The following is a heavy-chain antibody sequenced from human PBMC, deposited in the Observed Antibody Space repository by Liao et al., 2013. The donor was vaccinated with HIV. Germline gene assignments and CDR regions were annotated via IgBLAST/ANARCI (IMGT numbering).Heavy chain of an antibody. V-gene: IGHV4-4*07. J-gene: IGHJ2*01. Sequence: QVQLQESGPGLVKPSETLSLTCTVSGGSISSYYWSWIRQPAGKGLEWIGRIYTSGSTNYNPSLKNRVTMSVDTSKNQFSLKLSSVTAADTAVYYCARARGYDFWSGYDYWYFELWGRGTLVTVSS. D-gene: IGHD3-3*01. CDR3: ARARGYDFWSGYDYWYFEL. CDR2: IYTSGST. CDR1: GGSISSYY.